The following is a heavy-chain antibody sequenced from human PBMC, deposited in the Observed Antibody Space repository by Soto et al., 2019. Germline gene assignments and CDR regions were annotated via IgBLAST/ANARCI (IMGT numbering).Heavy chain of an antibody. D-gene: IGHD3-3*01. CDR2: ISYDGSNK. Sequence: GGSLRLSCAASGFTFSSYGMHWVRQAPGKGLEWVAVISYDGSNKYYADSVKGRFTISRDNSKNTLYLQMNSLRAEDTAVYYCAKDEARFLEWLSYYDAFDICGQGKMVTVSS. V-gene: IGHV3-30*18. CDR1: GFTFSSYG. J-gene: IGHJ3*02. CDR3: AKDEARFLEWLSYYDAFDI.